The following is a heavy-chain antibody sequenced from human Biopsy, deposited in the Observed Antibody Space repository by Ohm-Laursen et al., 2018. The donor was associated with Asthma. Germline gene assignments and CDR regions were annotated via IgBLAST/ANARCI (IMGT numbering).Heavy chain of an antibody. V-gene: IGHV1-69*01. CDR1: GGTFNTYV. J-gene: IGHJ4*02. CDR3: ARKAGSCISRTCYSLDF. CDR2: INSVFGTT. D-gene: IGHD2-2*01. Sequence: SSVKVSCNSLGGTFNTYVIGWVRQAPGQGLEWMGGINSVFGTTTYPQRFQDRVTITADDSTSTVYMELSSLRSEDTAVYYCARKAGSCISRTCYSLDFWGQGTLVTVSS.